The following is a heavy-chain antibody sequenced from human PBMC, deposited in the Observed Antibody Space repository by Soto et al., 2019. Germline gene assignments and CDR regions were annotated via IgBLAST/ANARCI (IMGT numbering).Heavy chain of an antibody. CDR2: MNPNSGNT. V-gene: IGHV1-8*01. J-gene: IGHJ6*02. CDR3: ARGAARLYSNYAWYYYYGMDV. Sequence: ASVKVSCKASGYTFTSYDINWVRQATGQGLEWMGWMNPNSGNTGYAQKFQGRVTITRNTSISTAYMELSSLRSEDTAVYYCARGAARLYSNYAWYYYYGMDVWGQGTTVTVSS. D-gene: IGHD4-4*01. CDR1: GYTFTSYD.